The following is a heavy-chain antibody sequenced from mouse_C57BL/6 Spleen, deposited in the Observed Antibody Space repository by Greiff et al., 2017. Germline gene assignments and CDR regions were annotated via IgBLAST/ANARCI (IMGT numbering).Heavy chain of an antibody. CDR3: ARDGGKRAMDY. CDR2: IHPNSGST. D-gene: IGHD1-1*02. Sequence: VQLQQPGAELVKPGASVKLSCKASGYTFTSYWMHWVKQRPGQGLEWIGMIHPNSGSTNYNEKFKSKATLTVDKSSSTAYMQLSSLTSEDSAVYYCARDGGKRAMDYWGQGTSVTVSS. CDR1: GYTFTSYW. V-gene: IGHV1-64*01. J-gene: IGHJ4*01.